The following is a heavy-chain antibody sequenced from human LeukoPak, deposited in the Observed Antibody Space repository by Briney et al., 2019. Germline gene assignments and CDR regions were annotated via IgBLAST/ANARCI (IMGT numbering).Heavy chain of an antibody. V-gene: IGHV4-59*08. CDR3: ARARSRVIAVAQ. CDR1: GGSMSSYY. J-gene: IGHJ4*02. Sequence: SETLSLTCTVSGGSMSSYYWSWIRQPPGKGLEGIGYIYYSGSTNYNPSLKSRVTISVDTSKNQFSLKLSSVTAADTAAYYCARARSRVIAVAQWGQGTLVTVSS. D-gene: IGHD6-13*01. CDR2: IYYSGST.